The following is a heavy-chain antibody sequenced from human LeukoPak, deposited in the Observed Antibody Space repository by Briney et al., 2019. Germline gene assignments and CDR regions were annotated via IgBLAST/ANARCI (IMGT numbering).Heavy chain of an antibody. CDR1: GFTFSDYV. V-gene: IGHV3-30*04. CDR2: MSHDGSNE. Sequence: PGKSLRLSCEASGFTFSDYVIYWVRQAPGKGLVWVAVMSHDGSNEEYADSVKGRFTISRDNSKKTLYLQMNSLRPDDPAMYYCARDFDIMTGYSVFDYWGQGTLVTVSS. J-gene: IGHJ4*02. D-gene: IGHD3-9*01. CDR3: ARDFDIMTGYSVFDY.